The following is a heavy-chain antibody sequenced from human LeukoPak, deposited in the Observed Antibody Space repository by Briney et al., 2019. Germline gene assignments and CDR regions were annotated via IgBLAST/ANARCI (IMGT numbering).Heavy chain of an antibody. D-gene: IGHD1-26*01. CDR3: AREPDDSGCDS. CDR1: GDSVSSNRAA. V-gene: IGHV6-1*01. J-gene: IGHJ4*02. Sequence: SQTLSLTCAISGDSVSSNRAAWNWIRQSPTSGLEWLGRTYYRSKWYNDYAGSVKSRITINPDTSRNQFSLQLTSVTPEDTAVYYCAREPDDSGCDSWGQGTLVTVSS. CDR2: TYYRSKWYN.